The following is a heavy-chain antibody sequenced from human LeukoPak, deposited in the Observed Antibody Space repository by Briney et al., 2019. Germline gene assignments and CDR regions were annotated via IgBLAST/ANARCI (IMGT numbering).Heavy chain of an antibody. V-gene: IGHV1-18*01. J-gene: IGHJ4*02. CDR1: GYTFTSYG. CDR3: AKGTDILTGPPFDY. Sequence: ASVKVSCKASGYTFTSYGISRVRQAPGQGLEWMGWISAYNGNTNYAQKLQGRVTMTTDTSTSTAYMEPRSLRSDDTAVYYCAKGTDILTGPPFDYWGQGTLVTVSS. CDR2: ISAYNGNT. D-gene: IGHD3-9*01.